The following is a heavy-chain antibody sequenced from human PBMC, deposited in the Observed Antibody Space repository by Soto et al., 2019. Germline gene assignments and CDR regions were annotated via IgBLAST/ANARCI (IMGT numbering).Heavy chain of an antibody. CDR2: ISSSSSTI. J-gene: IGHJ4*02. CDR1: GFTFSSYS. CDR3: AREEWDCSGGSCYSDY. Sequence: EVQLVESGGGLVQPGGSLRLSCAASGFTFSSYSMNWVRQAPGKGLEWVSYISSSSSTIYYADSVKGRFTISRDNAKNSLYLQMNSLRAEDTAVYCCAREEWDCSGGSCYSDYWGQGTLVTVSS. V-gene: IGHV3-48*01. D-gene: IGHD2-15*01.